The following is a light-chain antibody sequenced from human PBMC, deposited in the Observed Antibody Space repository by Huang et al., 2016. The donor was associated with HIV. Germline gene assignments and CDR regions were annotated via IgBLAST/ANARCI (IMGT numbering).Light chain of an antibody. V-gene: IGKV1-9*01. CDR3: QQFSSYSPLT. Sequence: IQLTQSPSSLSASVGDRVTITCRASQGISNSLVWYQQKPGRAPKLLIYAASTLQIGVTSRFSGSGSGTDFTLTISSLQPEDSATYYCQQFSSYSPLTFGGGTKVEIK. CDR1: QGISNS. J-gene: IGKJ4*01. CDR2: AAS.